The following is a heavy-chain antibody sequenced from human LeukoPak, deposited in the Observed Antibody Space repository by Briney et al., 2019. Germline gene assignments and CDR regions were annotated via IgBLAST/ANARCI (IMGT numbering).Heavy chain of an antibody. J-gene: IGHJ4*02. V-gene: IGHV4-39*07. CDR3: AKNGLLWFGQYF. D-gene: IGHD3-10*01. Sequence: SETLSLTCIVSGGSISSSSYYWDWIRQPPGTGLEWIGSFTSSGSTFYNPSLKSRVTISVDTSKNQFSLKLSSVTAADTAVYYCAKNGLLWFGQYFWGQGTLVTVSS. CDR1: GGSISSSSYY. CDR2: FTSSGST.